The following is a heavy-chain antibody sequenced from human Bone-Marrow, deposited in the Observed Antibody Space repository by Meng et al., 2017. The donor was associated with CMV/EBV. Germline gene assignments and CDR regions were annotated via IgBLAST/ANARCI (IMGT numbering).Heavy chain of an antibody. J-gene: IGHJ4*02. V-gene: IGHV4-34*01. D-gene: IGHD6-19*01. Sequence: QVQLPQSGAGLLKPSETLCLTCAVYGGSFSGYYWSWIRQPPGKGLEWIGEINHSGSTNYNPSLKSRVTISVDTSKNQFSLKLSSVTAADTAVYYCARAQAVAGRFCVYWGQGTLVTVSS. CDR2: INHSGST. CDR3: ARAQAVAGRFCVY. CDR1: GGSFSGYY.